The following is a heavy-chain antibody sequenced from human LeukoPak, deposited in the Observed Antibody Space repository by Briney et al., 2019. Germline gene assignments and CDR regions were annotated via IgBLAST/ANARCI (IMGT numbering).Heavy chain of an antibody. CDR2: IPYDGNSE. CDR1: GFTFSNYA. J-gene: IGHJ4*02. Sequence: GGSLRLSCAASGFTFSNYAITWIRQAPGKGLEWVAFIPYDGNSEYYADSVKGRFTISRDNSKNTLYLQMNSLRTEDTALYYCAKDEGGPTVSDYWGQGTLVTVSS. D-gene: IGHD4-11*01. V-gene: IGHV3-30*02. CDR3: AKDEGGPTVSDY.